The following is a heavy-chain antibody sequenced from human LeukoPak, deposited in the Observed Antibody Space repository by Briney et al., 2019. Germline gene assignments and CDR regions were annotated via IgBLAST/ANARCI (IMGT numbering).Heavy chain of an antibody. CDR3: ARDTYQPGRIDS. Sequence: GGSLRLSCAASEFTFSLYAMNWVRQAPGKGLEWVSYINDVSADIHYADSVKGRFTISRVNARNTLYLQMNSLRAEDTAVYYCARDTYQPGRIDSWGQGTLVIVSS. CDR2: INDVSADI. CDR1: EFTFSLYA. J-gene: IGHJ4*02. D-gene: IGHD2-2*01. V-gene: IGHV3-21*05.